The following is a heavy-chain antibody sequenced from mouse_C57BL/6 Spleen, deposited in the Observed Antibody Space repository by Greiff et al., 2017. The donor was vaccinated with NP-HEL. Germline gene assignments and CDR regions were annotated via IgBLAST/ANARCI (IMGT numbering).Heavy chain of an antibody. J-gene: IGHJ2*01. CDR1: GYTFTSYW. CDR3: ARSYYGSRYFDY. V-gene: IGHV1-61*01. CDR2: IYPSDSET. D-gene: IGHD1-1*01. Sequence: QAQLQQPGAELVRPGSSVKLSCKASGYTFTSYWMDWVKQRPGQGLEWIGNIYPSDSETHYNQKFKDKATLTVDKSSSTAYMQLSSLTSEDSAVYYCARSYYGSRYFDYWGQGTTLTVSS.